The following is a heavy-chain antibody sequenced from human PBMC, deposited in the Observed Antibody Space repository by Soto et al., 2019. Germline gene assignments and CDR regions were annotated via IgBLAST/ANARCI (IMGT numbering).Heavy chain of an antibody. CDR1: GYTLTELS. Sequence: ASVKVSCKVSGYTLTELSMHWVRQAPGKGLEWMGGFDPEDGETIYAQKFQGRVTMTEDTSTDTAYMELSSLRSEDTAVYYCATGLRFLEPYSWFDPWGQGTLVTVSS. V-gene: IGHV1-24*01. CDR3: ATGLRFLEPYSWFDP. J-gene: IGHJ5*02. D-gene: IGHD3-3*01. CDR2: FDPEDGET.